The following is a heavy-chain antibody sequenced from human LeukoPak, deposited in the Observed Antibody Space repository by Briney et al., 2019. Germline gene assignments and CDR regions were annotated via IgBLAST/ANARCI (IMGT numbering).Heavy chain of an antibody. J-gene: IGHJ5*02. CDR1: GGSISSGSYY. Sequence: PSETLSLTCTVSGGSISSGSYYWSWIRQPAGKGLEWIGRIFTSGSTNYNPSLKSRVTISVDTSKNQFSLKLSSVTAADTAVYYCASGPRSYYDFWSGYYTGSWFDPWGQGTLVTVSS. D-gene: IGHD3-3*01. CDR2: IFTSGST. V-gene: IGHV4-61*02. CDR3: ASGPRSYYDFWSGYYTGSWFDP.